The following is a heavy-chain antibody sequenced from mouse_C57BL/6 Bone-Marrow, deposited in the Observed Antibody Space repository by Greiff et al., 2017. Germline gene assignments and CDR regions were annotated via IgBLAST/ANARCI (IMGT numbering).Heavy chain of an antibody. V-gene: IGHV5-6*02. CDR1: GFTFSSYG. Sequence: EVKLVESGGDLVKPGGSLKLSCAASGFTFSSYGMSWVSQTPDKRLEWVATISRGGSFTYYPDSVKGRFTIARDNAKNTLYLQMSSLKSEDTAVYYCARSHYYGSQSHYFDYWGQGTTLTVSS. CDR3: ARSHYYGSQSHYFDY. J-gene: IGHJ2*01. CDR2: ISRGGSFT. D-gene: IGHD1-1*01.